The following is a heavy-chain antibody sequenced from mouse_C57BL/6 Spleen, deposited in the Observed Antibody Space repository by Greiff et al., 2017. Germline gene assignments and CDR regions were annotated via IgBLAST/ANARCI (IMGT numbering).Heavy chain of an antibody. V-gene: IGHV5-16*01. CDR2: INYDGSST. CDR1: GFTFSDYY. D-gene: IGHD1-1*01. Sequence: EVQLVESEGGLVQPGSSMKLSCTASGFTFSDYYMAWVRQVPEKGLEWVANINYDGSSTYYLDSLKSRFIISRDNAENILYLQLSSLKSEDTATYYCARDSYYYGSYAMDYWGQGTSVTVSS. CDR3: ARDSYYYGSYAMDY. J-gene: IGHJ4*01.